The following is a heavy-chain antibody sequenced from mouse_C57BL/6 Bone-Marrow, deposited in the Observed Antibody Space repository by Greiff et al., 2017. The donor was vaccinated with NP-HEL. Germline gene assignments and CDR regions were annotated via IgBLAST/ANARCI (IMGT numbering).Heavy chain of an antibody. J-gene: IGHJ4*01. D-gene: IGHD1-1*01. CDR3: AAPYGSSSYAMDY. CDR2: INPNNGGT. CDR1: GYTFTDYN. V-gene: IGHV1-22*01. Sequence: EVQLQQSGPELVKPGASVKMSCKASGYTFTDYNMHWVKQSHGKSLEWIGYINPNNGGTSYNQKFKGKATLTVNKSSSTAYMGLRSLTSEDSAVYYCAAPYGSSSYAMDYWGQGTSVTVSS.